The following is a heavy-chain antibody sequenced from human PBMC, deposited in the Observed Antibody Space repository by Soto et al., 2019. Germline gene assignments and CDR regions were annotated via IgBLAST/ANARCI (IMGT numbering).Heavy chain of an antibody. Sequence: QVQLQQSGPGLVKPSQTLSLTCAISGDSVSTNSATWDWIRQSPSRGFEWLGRTYYRSKWDYDYAASVKGRININPDTSNNQVSLHLDSVTPDDTAVYYCARLIGNSWLDSWGQGTLVTVSS. CDR2: TYYRSKWDY. D-gene: IGHD2-8*01. CDR3: ARLIGNSWLDS. J-gene: IGHJ5*01. CDR1: GDSVSTNSAT. V-gene: IGHV6-1*01.